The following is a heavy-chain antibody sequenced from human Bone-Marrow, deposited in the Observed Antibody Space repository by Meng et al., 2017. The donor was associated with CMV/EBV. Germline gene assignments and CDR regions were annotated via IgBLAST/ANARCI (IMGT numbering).Heavy chain of an antibody. CDR1: GDTLTELS. V-gene: IGHV1-24*01. Sequence: ASVKVSCKVSGDTLTELSMHWVRQAPGKGLEWMGGFDPEDGETIYAQKFQGRVTMTEDTSTDTAYMELSRLRSDDTAVYYCARVIPYRSSSIPRDAFDIWGQGTMVTVSS. D-gene: IGHD6-6*01. CDR3: ARVIPYRSSSIPRDAFDI. J-gene: IGHJ3*02. CDR2: FDPEDGET.